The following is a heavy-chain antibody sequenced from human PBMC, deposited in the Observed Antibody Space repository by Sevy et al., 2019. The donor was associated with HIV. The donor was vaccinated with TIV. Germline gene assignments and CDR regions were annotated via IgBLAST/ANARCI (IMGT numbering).Heavy chain of an antibody. CDR1: GFSVSSNY. D-gene: IGHD2-15*01. V-gene: IGHV3-53*01. J-gene: IGHJ6*02. CDR3: AREDIVLGEDNYYGIDV. CDR2: IHSGGKI. Sequence: GGSLRLSCAASGFSVSSNYMSWVRQAPGKGPEWVSVIHSGGKISYAHSVQGRFTISRDNSKNTLYLQMNSLRAEDTAVYYCAREDIVLGEDNYYGIDVWGQGTTVTVSS.